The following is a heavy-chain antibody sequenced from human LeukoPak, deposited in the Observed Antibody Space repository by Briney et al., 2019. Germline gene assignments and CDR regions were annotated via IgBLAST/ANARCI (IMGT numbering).Heavy chain of an antibody. Sequence: ASVKVSCKASGYTFTGYYMHRVRQAPGQGLEWMGWINPNSGGTNYAQKFQGRVTMTRDTSISTAYMELSRLGPDDTAVYYCAREGWDQRDTAAFDHWGQGTLVTVSS. D-gene: IGHD6-19*01. V-gene: IGHV1-2*02. CDR1: GYTFTGYY. J-gene: IGHJ4*02. CDR2: INPNSGGT. CDR3: AREGWDQRDTAAFDH.